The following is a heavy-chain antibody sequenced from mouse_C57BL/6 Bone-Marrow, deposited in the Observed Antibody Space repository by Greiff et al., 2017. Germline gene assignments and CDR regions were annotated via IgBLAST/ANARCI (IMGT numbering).Heavy chain of an antibody. V-gene: IGHV2-6-1*01. CDR3: ARHACDY. CDR2: IWSDGST. CDR1: GFSFTSYG. Sequence: VKVVESGPGLVAPSQSLSITCTVSGFSFTSYGVHWVRQPPGKGLEWLVVIWSDGSTTYNSALNSRLSISKEHSTSQDILKTNSLPTDDTAMYYCARHACDYWGQGTTLTVSS. J-gene: IGHJ2*01.